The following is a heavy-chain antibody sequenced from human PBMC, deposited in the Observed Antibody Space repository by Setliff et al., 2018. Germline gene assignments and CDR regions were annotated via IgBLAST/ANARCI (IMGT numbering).Heavy chain of an antibody. CDR3: ARVLVLGYNWFDP. CDR2: IHYSGST. J-gene: IGHJ5*02. D-gene: IGHD3-10*01. V-gene: IGHV4-39*01. Sequence: KPSETLSLTCTVSGGSISSGSYYWGWLRQPPRKGLEWIGSIHYSGSTYYNPSLKSRVTISVDTSKNQFSLKLDSVIVTDTAVYYCARVLVLGYNWFDPWGQGTLVTVSS. CDR1: GGSISSGSYY.